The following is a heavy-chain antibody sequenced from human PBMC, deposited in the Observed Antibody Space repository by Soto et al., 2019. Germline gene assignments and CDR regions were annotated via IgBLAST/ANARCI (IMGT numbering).Heavy chain of an antibody. CDR1: GGSISSGGYY. V-gene: IGHV4-31*03. J-gene: IGHJ4*02. Sequence: ASETLSLTCTVSGGSISSGGYYWSWIRQHPGKGLEWIGYIYYSGSTYYNPSLKSRVTISVDTSKNQFSLKLSSVTAADTAVYYCARHLVFLEVDYWGQGTLVTVSS. CDR3: ARHLVFLEVDY. CDR2: IYYSGST. D-gene: IGHD1-1*01.